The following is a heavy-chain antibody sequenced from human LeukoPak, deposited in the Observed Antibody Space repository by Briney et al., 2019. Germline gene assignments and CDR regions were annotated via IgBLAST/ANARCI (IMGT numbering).Heavy chain of an antibody. J-gene: IGHJ4*02. Sequence: ASVKVSCKASGYTFTSYGISWVRQAPGQGLEWMGWISAYNGNTNYAQKFQGRVTMTRDTSISTAYMELSSLRSEDTAVYYCARGTQYCTSASCYNYWGQGTLVTVSS. D-gene: IGHD2-2*02. V-gene: IGHV1-18*01. CDR3: ARGTQYCTSASCYNY. CDR2: ISAYNGNT. CDR1: GYTFTSYG.